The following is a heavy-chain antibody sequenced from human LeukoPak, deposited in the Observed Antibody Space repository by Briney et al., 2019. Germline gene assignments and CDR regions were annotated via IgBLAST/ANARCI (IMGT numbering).Heavy chain of an antibody. J-gene: IGHJ3*02. CDR3: AKSNGYGLVDI. CDR2: IYYRGGT. Sequence: SETLSLTCNVSGASITDAYWSWLRQPPGKGLEWIGYIYYRGGTNYNPSLKSRVAISLDTSKNQFALSLSSVTAADTAVYYCAKSNGYGLVDIWGQGTMVTVSS. D-gene: IGHD3-10*01. V-gene: IGHV4-59*03. CDR1: GASITDAY.